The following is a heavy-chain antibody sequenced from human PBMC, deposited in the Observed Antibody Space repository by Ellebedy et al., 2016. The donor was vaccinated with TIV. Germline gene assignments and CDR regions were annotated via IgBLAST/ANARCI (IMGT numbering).Heavy chain of an antibody. V-gene: IGHV3-33*01. CDR3: ARDPRWELPVGAFDI. D-gene: IGHD1-26*01. Sequence: GGSLRLSCAAPGFTFSSYGMHWVRQAPGKGLEWVAVIWYDGSNKYYADSVKGRFTISRDNSKNTLYLQMNSLRAEDTAVYYCARDPRWELPVGAFDIWGQGTMVTVSS. CDR1: GFTFSSYG. J-gene: IGHJ3*02. CDR2: IWYDGSNK.